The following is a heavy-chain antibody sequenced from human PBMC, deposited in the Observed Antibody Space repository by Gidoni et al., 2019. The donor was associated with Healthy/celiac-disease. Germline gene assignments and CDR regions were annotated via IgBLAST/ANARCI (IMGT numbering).Heavy chain of an antibody. V-gene: IGHV3-30*18. Sequence: QVQLVESGGGVVQPGRYLRLSCAASGFTFSSYGMHWVRQAPGKGLGWVAVISYDGSNKYYADSVKGRFTISRDNSKNTLYLQMNSLRAEDTAVYYCAKLRFLEWLLSLYYGMDVWGQGTTVTVSS. J-gene: IGHJ6*02. CDR1: GFTFSSYG. CDR3: AKLRFLEWLLSLYYGMDV. CDR2: ISYDGSNK. D-gene: IGHD3-3*01.